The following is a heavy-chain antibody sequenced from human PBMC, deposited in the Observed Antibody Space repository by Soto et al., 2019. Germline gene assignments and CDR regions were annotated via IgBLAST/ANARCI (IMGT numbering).Heavy chain of an antibody. CDR1: GGSISSGDYY. V-gene: IGHV4-30-4*01. CDR3: ARVSFGYSTIPYYFDY. CDR2: IYYSGST. D-gene: IGHD5-18*01. Sequence: QVQLQESGPGLVKPSQTLSLTCTVSGGSISSGDYYWSWIRQPPGKGLEWIGYIYYSGSTYYNPSLQSPVTISLDTSKNPFSLKLSSVTAADTAVYYCARVSFGYSTIPYYFDYWGQGTLVTVSS. J-gene: IGHJ4*02.